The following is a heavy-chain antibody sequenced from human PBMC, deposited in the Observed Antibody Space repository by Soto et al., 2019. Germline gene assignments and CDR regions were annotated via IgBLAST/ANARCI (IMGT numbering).Heavy chain of an antibody. D-gene: IGHD6-6*01. Sequence: QVQLVQSGAEVKKPGSSVKVSCKASGGTFSSYAISWVRQAPGQGLEWLGGIIPIFGTANYAQKFQGRVTLTADESTSTAYMELSSLRSEDTAVYYCARGVHSSSPYYYYGMDVWGQGTTVTVSS. CDR3: ARGVHSSSPYYYYGMDV. J-gene: IGHJ6*02. CDR2: IIPIFGTA. CDR1: GGTFSSYA. V-gene: IGHV1-69*01.